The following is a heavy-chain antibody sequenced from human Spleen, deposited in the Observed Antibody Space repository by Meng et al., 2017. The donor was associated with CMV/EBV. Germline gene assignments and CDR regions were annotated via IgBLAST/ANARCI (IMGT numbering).Heavy chain of an antibody. CDR3: AKVPQQLVNLGDY. V-gene: IGHV3-23*01. CDR1: GFTFGSYA. CDR2: ISGSGGST. D-gene: IGHD6-13*01. Sequence: ASGFTFGSYAMSRVRPAPGKGLEWVSAISGSGGSTYYADSVRGRFTISRDNSKNTLYLQMNSLRAEDTAVYYCAKVPQQLVNLGDYWGQGTLVTVSS. J-gene: IGHJ4*02.